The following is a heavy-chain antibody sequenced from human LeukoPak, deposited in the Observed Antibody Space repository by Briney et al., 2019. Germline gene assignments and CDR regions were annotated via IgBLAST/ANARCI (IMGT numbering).Heavy chain of an antibody. D-gene: IGHD6-6*01. Sequence: PGGSLRLSCAASGFTFSSYGMHWVRQAPGKGLEWVAVISYDGSNKYYADSVKGRFTISRDNSKNTLYLQMNSLRVEDTAVYFCARGSHYFDFWGQGTPVTVSS. CDR2: ISYDGSNK. V-gene: IGHV3-30*03. CDR1: GFTFSSYG. J-gene: IGHJ4*02. CDR3: ARGSHYFDF.